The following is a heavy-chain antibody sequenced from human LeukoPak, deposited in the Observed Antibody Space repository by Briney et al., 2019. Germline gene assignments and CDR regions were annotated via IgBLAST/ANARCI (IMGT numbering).Heavy chain of an antibody. CDR1: GFTFSSYA. D-gene: IGHD3-22*01. V-gene: IGHV3-53*01. Sequence: GGSLRLSCAASGFTFSSYAMSWVRQAPGKGLEWVSVIYSGGSTYYADSVKGRFTISRDNSKNTLYLQMNSLRAEDTAVYYCARDTYYYDSSGYPRPIYFDYWGQGTLVTVSS. CDR3: ARDTYYYDSSGYPRPIYFDY. J-gene: IGHJ4*02. CDR2: IYSGGST.